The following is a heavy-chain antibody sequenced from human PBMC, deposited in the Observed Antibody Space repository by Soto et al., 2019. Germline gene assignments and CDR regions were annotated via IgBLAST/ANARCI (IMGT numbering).Heavy chain of an antibody. J-gene: IGHJ4*02. CDR1: GGTFSSYA. CDR3: AREPTGYCSGGSCYDY. V-gene: IGHV1-69*01. D-gene: IGHD2-15*01. Sequence: QVQLVQSGAEVKKPGSSVKVSCKASGGTFSSYAISWVRQAPGQGLEWMGGIIPIFGTANYAQKFQGRVTITADESTGTAYMELSSLRCEDTAVYYCAREPTGYCSGGSCYDYWGQGTLVTVSS. CDR2: IIPIFGTA.